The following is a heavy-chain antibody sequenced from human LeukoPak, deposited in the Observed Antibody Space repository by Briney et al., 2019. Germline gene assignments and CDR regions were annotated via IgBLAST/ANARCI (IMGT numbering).Heavy chain of an antibody. D-gene: IGHD3-10*01. CDR2: IYTSGST. CDR3: ARKIYGSGYNWFDP. V-gene: IGHV4-4*07. Sequence: SETLSLTCTVSGGSISSYYWSWIRQPAGKGLEWIGGIYTSGSTNYNPSLKSRVTVSVDTSKNQFSLKLSSVTAADTAVYYCARKIYGSGYNWFDPWGQGTLATVSS. J-gene: IGHJ5*02. CDR1: GGSISSYY.